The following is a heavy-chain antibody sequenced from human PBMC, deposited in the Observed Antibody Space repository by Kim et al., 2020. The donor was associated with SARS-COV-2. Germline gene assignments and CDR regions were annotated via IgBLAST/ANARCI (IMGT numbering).Heavy chain of an antibody. D-gene: IGHD3-3*01. CDR3: AKKVGITIFGVDIH. Sequence: GGSLRLSCAASGFTLSSYAMSWVRQAPGKGLEWVSAISGSGGSTYYADSVKGRFTISRDNSKNTLYLQMNSLRAEDTAVYYCAKKVGITIFGVDIHWGQGTLVGVS. CDR2: ISGSGGST. J-gene: IGHJ4*02. V-gene: IGHV3-23*01. CDR1: GFTLSSYA.